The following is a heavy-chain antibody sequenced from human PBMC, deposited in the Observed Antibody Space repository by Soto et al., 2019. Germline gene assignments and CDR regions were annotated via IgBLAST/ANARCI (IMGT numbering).Heavy chain of an antibody. CDR1: GDSVSSGSHY. D-gene: IGHD4-17*01. J-gene: IGHJ4*02. CDR3: ARTTAVPNTLRSRYFFDY. Sequence: SETLSLTCTVPGDSVSSGSHYWSWTRQPPGKGLEWIGYVYYSGTTNYNPSLKSRVTISVDLSKNQFSLRLSSVTTADTALYYCARTTAVPNTLRSRYFFDYWGQGTLVTVSS. V-gene: IGHV4-61*01. CDR2: VYYSGTT.